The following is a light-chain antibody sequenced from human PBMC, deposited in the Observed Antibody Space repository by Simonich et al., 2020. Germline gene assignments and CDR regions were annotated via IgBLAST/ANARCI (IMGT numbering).Light chain of an antibody. CDR3: MQSIQLPLT. J-gene: IGKJ4*01. CDR1: QSLLHSNGYTY. V-gene: IGKV2-28*01. Sequence: DIVMTQSPLSLPVTPGEPASISCRSSQSLLHSNGYTYLDWYLKKPGQSPQLLIYLGSNRASGVPDRFSGSGSGTDFTLKISRVEAEDVGVYYCMQSIQLPLTFGGGTKVEIK. CDR2: LGS.